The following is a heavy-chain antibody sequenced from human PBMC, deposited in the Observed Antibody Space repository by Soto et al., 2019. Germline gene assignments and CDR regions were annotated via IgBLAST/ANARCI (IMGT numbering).Heavy chain of an antibody. CDR1: GRSMISYY. J-gene: IGHJ4*02. CDR3: AREGDDRHFFFDS. Sequence: QLQESGPGLVKPSETLSLTCNVSGRSMISYYWSWIRQPAGKGLEWIGRVYIGGNTNYNPSLKSRVTMSVDTSKSQFSLILTSVTAADTAVYYCAREGDDRHFFFDSWGQGTLVTVSS. V-gene: IGHV4-4*07. CDR2: VYIGGNT. D-gene: IGHD3-3*02.